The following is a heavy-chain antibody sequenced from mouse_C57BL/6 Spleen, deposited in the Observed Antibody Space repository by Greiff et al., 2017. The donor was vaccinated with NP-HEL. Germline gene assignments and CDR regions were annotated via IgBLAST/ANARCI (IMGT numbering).Heavy chain of an antibody. J-gene: IGHJ4*01. CDR2: ISSGGDYI. D-gene: IGHD2-4*01. Sequence: EVQVVESGEGLVKPGGSLKLSCAASGFTFSSYAMSWVRQTPEKRLEWVAYISSGGDYIYYADTVKGRFTISRDNARNTLYLQMSSLKSEDTAMYYCTREDYEDAMDYWGQGTSVTVSS. CDR3: TREDYEDAMDY. CDR1: GFTFSSYA. V-gene: IGHV5-9-1*02.